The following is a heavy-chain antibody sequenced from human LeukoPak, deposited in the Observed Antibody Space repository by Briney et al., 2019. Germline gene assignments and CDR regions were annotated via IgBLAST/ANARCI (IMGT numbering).Heavy chain of an antibody. CDR3: ATYSGYDYGRFDY. J-gene: IGHJ4*02. CDR2: IYYSGST. CDR1: GGSISSYY. V-gene: IGHV4-59*12. Sequence: SETLSLTCTVSGGSISSYYWSWIRQPPGKGLEWIGYIYYSGSTNYNPSLKSRVTISVDTSKNQFSLKLSSVTAADTAVYYCATYSGYDYGRFDYWGQGTLVTVSS. D-gene: IGHD5-12*01.